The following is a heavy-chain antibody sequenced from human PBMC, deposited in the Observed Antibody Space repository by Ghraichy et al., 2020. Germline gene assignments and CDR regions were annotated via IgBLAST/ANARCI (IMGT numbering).Heavy chain of an antibody. J-gene: IGHJ3*01. V-gene: IGHV3-23*01. D-gene: IGHD3-22*01. CDR3: AKRGDNIGNYSNDAFDV. CDR2: ISDDSGAT. CDR1: GFTFSSYA. Sequence: GGSLRLSCAASGFTFSSYAMNWVRQASGKGLEWVSTISDDSGATYYAGSVKGRFIISRDNSKNTLSLQMNSLRAEDTALYYCAKRGDNIGNYSNDAFDVWGQGTLVTVSS.